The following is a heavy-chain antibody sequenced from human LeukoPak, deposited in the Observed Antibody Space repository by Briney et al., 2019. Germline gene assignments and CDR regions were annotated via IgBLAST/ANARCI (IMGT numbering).Heavy chain of an antibody. CDR2: ISWDGDNT. V-gene: IGHV3-43D*04. J-gene: IGHJ6*04. D-gene: IGHD6-19*01. CDR3: AKDLDVAGTINYYYYGMDV. Sequence: GGSLRLSCAASGFTFDDYAMHWVRQAPGKGLEWVSLISWDGDNTYYADSAWGRFTISRDHSKKSLYLQMNSLRAEYTALYYCAKDLDVAGTINYYYYGMDVWGKGTTVTVSS. CDR1: GFTFDDYA.